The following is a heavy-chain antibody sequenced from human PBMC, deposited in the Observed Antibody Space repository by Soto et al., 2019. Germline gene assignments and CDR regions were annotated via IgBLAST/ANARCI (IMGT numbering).Heavy chain of an antibody. D-gene: IGHD2-15*01. Sequence: SETLSLTCTVSGASIRDYYCSWVRQPPGEGLQWIGYIHYDGSTNYDPSLMSRVTISLDASKTEVSLRLTSVTAADTALYYCARVGGYCSGAGCYSFDYWGQGTQVTVSS. CDR3: ARVGGYCSGAGCYSFDY. CDR2: IHYDGST. CDR1: GASIRDYY. V-gene: IGHV4-59*01. J-gene: IGHJ4*02.